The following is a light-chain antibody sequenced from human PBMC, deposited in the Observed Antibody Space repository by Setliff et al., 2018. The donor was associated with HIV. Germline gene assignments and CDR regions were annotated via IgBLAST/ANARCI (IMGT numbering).Light chain of an antibody. J-gene: IGLJ1*01. CDR2: DVT. CDR1: SSDIGDYES. Sequence: QSALTQPASVSGSPGQSITISCTGSSSDIGDYESVSWYQQHPGEVPKLMIYDVTKRPSGVSNRFSASKSGNTASLTISGLQAEDEADYYCCSYAGSGPVFGAGTKVTVL. CDR3: CSYAGSGPV. V-gene: IGLV2-23*02.